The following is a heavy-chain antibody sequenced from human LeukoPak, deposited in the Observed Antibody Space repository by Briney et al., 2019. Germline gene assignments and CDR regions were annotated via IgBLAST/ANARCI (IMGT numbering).Heavy chain of an antibody. CDR2: IYHSGST. Sequence: SETLSITCAVSGGSISSSNWWSWVRQPPGKRLEWIGEIYHSGSTNYNPSLKSRVTISVDKSKNQFSLKLSSVTAADTAVYYCARDLATGGSGAFDIWGQGTMVTVSS. J-gene: IGHJ3*02. V-gene: IGHV4-4*02. CDR3: ARDLATGGSGAFDI. CDR1: GGSISSSNW. D-gene: IGHD5-12*01.